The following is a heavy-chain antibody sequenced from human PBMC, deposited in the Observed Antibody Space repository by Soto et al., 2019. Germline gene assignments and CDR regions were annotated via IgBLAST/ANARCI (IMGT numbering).Heavy chain of an antibody. J-gene: IGHJ5*02. CDR1: GLTFSSYA. D-gene: IGHD3-10*01. Sequence: GGSLRLSCAASGLTFSSYAMSWVRQDPGKGLEWVSAISGSGGSTYYADSVKGRFTISRDNSKNTLYLQMNSLRAEDTAVYYCAKKGIRGLRNWFDPWGQGTLVTVSS. V-gene: IGHV3-23*01. CDR2: ISGSGGST. CDR3: AKKGIRGLRNWFDP.